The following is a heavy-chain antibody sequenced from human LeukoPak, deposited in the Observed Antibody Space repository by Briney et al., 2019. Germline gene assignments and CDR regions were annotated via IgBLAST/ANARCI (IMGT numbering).Heavy chain of an antibody. J-gene: IGHJ4*02. CDR1: GYTFTSYY. V-gene: IGHV1-46*01. CDR3: ARDIVGATWSLGYDY. CDR2: INPSGGST. Sequence: ASVKVSCKASGYTFTSYYMHWVRQAPGQGLEWMGIINPSGGSTSYARKFQGRVTMTRDTSTSTVYMELSSLRSEDTAVYYCARDIVGATWSLGYDYWGQGTLVTVSS. D-gene: IGHD1-26*01.